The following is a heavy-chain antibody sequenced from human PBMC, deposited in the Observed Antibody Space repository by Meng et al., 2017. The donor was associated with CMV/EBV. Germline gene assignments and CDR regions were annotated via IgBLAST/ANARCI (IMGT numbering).Heavy chain of an antibody. Sequence: GGPLRLSCAVFGFTFNDYYMTWIRQSPGKGLEWISYISSRGGTTYYADSVKGRVTISRDNAKNSLYLQMNSLRAEDTAVYYCARVMRVVVYEMARTYDAFVIWGQGTMVTVSS. D-gene: IGHD5-24*01. CDR3: ARVMRVVVYEMARTYDAFVI. CDR1: GFTFNDYY. J-gene: IGHJ3*02. V-gene: IGHV3-11*01. CDR2: ISSRGGTT.